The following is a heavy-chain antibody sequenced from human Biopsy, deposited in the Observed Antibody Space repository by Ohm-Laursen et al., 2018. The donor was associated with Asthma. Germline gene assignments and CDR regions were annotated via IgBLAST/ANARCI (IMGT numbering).Heavy chain of an antibody. CDR3: ARDSYSSGLYDDFES. Sequence: GSLRLSCAASGFTFGDYYMGWIRQAPGKGLEWISYINGKSNSIEYADSVKGRFTISRDNAKNSLYLQMNSLRAEDTAVYYCARDSYSSGLYDDFESWGQGTLVTVSS. CDR2: INGKSNSI. CDR1: GFTFGDYY. J-gene: IGHJ4*02. D-gene: IGHD6-19*01. V-gene: IGHV3-11*01.